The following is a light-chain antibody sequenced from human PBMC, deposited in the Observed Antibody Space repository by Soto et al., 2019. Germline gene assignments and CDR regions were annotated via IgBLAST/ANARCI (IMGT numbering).Light chain of an antibody. Sequence: QSALTQPDSVSGSPGQSITISCTGTSSDVGGYNYVSWYQQHPGKAPKLMIYDVSNRPSGVSNRLSGSKSGNTASLTISGLQAEDEADYYCSSYTSSSPPYVFGTGTKLTVL. CDR3: SSYTSSSPPYV. CDR2: DVS. V-gene: IGLV2-14*01. CDR1: SSDVGGYNY. J-gene: IGLJ1*01.